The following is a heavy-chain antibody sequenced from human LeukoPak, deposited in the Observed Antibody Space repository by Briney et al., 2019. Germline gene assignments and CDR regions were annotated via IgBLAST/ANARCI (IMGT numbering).Heavy chain of an antibody. D-gene: IGHD1-14*01. Sequence: GGSLRLSCAASGFTFSSYGMHWVRQAPGKGLEWVAVISYDGSNKHYADSVKGRFTISRDNSKNTLYLQMNSLRAEDTAVYYCAKDLSESETEAYYYYYGMDVWGQGTTVTVSS. V-gene: IGHV3-30*18. CDR3: AKDLSESETEAYYYYYGMDV. CDR2: ISYDGSNK. CDR1: GFTFSSYG. J-gene: IGHJ6*02.